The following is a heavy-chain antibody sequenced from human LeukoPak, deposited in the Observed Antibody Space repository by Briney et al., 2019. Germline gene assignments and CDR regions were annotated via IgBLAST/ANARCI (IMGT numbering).Heavy chain of an antibody. Sequence: SETLSLTCTVSGGSISSYYWSWIRQPAGKGLEWIGRIYTSGSTNYNPSLKSRVSMSVDTSKNQFSLKLSSVTAADTAVYYCARTCSSTSCGTPGLGYYYMDVWGKGTTVTVSS. CDR2: IYTSGST. CDR3: ARTCSSTSCGTPGLGYYYMDV. V-gene: IGHV4-4*07. CDR1: GGSISSYY. D-gene: IGHD2-2*01. J-gene: IGHJ6*03.